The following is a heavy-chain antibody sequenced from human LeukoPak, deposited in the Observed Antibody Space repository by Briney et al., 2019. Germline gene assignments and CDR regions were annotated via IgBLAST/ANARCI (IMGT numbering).Heavy chain of an antibody. Sequence: GGSLRLSCAASGFTFSSYSMNWVGRAPGKGLEWVSYISSSSSTIYYTDSVKGRFTISRDNAKNSLYLQMNSLRAEDTAVYYCASSYDSSGYLQFDAFDIWGQGTMVTVSS. V-gene: IGHV3-48*04. J-gene: IGHJ3*02. CDR1: GFTFSSYS. CDR2: ISSSSSTI. CDR3: ASSYDSSGYLQFDAFDI. D-gene: IGHD3-22*01.